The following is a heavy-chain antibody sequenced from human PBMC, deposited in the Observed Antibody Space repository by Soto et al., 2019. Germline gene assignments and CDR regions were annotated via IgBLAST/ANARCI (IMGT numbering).Heavy chain of an antibody. Sequence: GGSLRLSCAASGFTFSSYEMNWVRQAPGKGLEWVSYISSSGSTIYYADSVKGRFTISRDNAKNSLYLQMNSLRAEDTAVYYCAREASYSSSWFDYWGQGTLVTVSS. J-gene: IGHJ4*02. V-gene: IGHV3-48*03. D-gene: IGHD6-13*01. CDR3: AREASYSSSWFDY. CDR2: ISSSGSTI. CDR1: GFTFSSYE.